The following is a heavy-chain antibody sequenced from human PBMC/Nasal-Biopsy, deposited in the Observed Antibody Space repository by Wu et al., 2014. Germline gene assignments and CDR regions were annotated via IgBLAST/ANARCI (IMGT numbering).Heavy chain of an antibody. CDR3: ARVRDHYETIEAFDI. CDR2: TYYRSKWYN. D-gene: IGHD3-22*01. J-gene: IGHJ3*02. V-gene: IGHV6-1*01. CDR1: GDSVSGNSAT. Sequence: AISGDSVSGNSATWNWIRQSPSRGLEWLGRTYYRSKWYNEYAVSVKSRISINPDTSKNQFSLQLNSVTPEDTAVYYCARVRDHYETIEAFDIWGQGTMVTVSS.